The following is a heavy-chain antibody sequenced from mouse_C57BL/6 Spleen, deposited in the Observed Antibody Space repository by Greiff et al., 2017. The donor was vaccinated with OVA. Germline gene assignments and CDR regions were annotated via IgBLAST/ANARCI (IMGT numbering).Heavy chain of an antibody. V-gene: IGHV1-81*01. CDR1: GYTFTSYG. Sequence: LQESGAELARPGASVKLSCKASGYTFTSYGISWVKQRTGQGLEWIGEIYPRSGNTYYNEKFKGKATLTADKSSSTAYMELRSLTSEDSAVYFCARGLRRGDWYFDVWGTGTTVTVSS. CDR3: ARGLRRGDWYFDV. J-gene: IGHJ1*03. CDR2: IYPRSGNT. D-gene: IGHD2-4*01.